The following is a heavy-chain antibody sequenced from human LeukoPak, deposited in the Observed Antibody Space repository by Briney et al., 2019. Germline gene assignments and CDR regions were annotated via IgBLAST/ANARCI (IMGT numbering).Heavy chain of an antibody. J-gene: IGHJ4*02. CDR3: AGDYDSSGYYGY. Sequence: SETLSLTCTVSGGSISSGDYYWSWIRQPPGRGLEWIGYIYYSGSTYYNPSLKSRVTISVDTSKNQFSLKLSSVTAADTAVYYCAGDYDSSGYYGYWGQGTLVTVSS. CDR2: IYYSGST. D-gene: IGHD3-22*01. V-gene: IGHV4-30-4*01. CDR1: GGSISSGDYY.